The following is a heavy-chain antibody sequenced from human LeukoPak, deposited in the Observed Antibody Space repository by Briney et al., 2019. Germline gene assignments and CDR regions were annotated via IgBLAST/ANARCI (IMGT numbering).Heavy chain of an antibody. CDR2: INHSGST. CDR3: ARVGGSGLDY. J-gene: IGHJ4*02. CDR1: GGSFSGYY. Sequence: SETLSLTCAVYGGSFSGYYWSWIRQPPGKGLEWIGEINHSGSTNYNPSLKSRVTISVDTSKNQFSLKLSSVTAADTAVYYCARVGGSGLDYWGQGTLVTVSS. V-gene: IGHV4-34*01. D-gene: IGHD3-10*01.